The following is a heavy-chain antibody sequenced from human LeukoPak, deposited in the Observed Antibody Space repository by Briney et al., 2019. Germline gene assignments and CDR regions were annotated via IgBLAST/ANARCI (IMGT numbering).Heavy chain of an antibody. CDR3: AVGYSGYDQAHSCYYYMDV. J-gene: IGHJ6*03. CDR2: TYYRSKWYN. CDR1: GDSVSSNSAA. V-gene: IGHV6-1*01. Sequence: SQTLSLTCAISGDSVSSNSAAWNWIRQSPARGLEWLGRTYYRSKWYNDYAVSVKSRITINPDTSKNQLSLQLNSVTPEDTAVYYCAVGYSGYDQAHSCYYYMDVWGKGTTVTISS. D-gene: IGHD5-12*01.